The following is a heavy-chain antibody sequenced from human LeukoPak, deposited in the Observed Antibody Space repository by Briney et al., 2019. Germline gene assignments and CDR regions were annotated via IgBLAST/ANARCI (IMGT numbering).Heavy chain of an antibody. Sequence: PGGSLRLSCAASGFTFSSYAMSWVHQAPGKGLEWVSGISGSDGSTNYADSVKGRFTISRDNSKDTLYLQMTSLRAEDTAVYFCAKVHTGSWSHWGQGTLVTVSS. CDR3: AKVHTGSWSH. CDR1: GFTFSSYA. CDR2: ISGSDGST. D-gene: IGHD1-14*01. J-gene: IGHJ4*02. V-gene: IGHV3-23*01.